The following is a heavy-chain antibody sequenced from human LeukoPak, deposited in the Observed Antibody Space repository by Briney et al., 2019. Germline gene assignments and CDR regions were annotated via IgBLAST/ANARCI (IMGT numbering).Heavy chain of an antibody. CDR2: INHSGST. V-gene: IGHV4-34*01. Sequence: PSETLSLTCAVYGGSFSGYYWSWIRQPPGKGLEWIGEINHSGSTNYNPSLKSRVTISVDTSKNQFSLKLSSVTAADTAVYYCARDRRAVTRDAFDIWGQGTMVTVSS. D-gene: IGHD4-17*01. J-gene: IGHJ3*02. CDR3: ARDRRAVTRDAFDI. CDR1: GGSFSGYY.